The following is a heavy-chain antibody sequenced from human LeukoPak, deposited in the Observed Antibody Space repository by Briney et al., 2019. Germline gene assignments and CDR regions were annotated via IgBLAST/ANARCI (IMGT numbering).Heavy chain of an antibody. J-gene: IGHJ4*02. V-gene: IGHV3-53*01. Sequence: GGSLRLSCAASGFTVSSNYMSWVRQAPGKGLEWVSVIYSGGSTYYADSVKGRFTISRDNSKNTLYLQMNSLRVEDTAVYYCARDTHESGQFDYWGQGTLVTVSS. CDR1: GFTVSSNY. CDR2: IYSGGST. CDR3: ARDTHESGQFDY.